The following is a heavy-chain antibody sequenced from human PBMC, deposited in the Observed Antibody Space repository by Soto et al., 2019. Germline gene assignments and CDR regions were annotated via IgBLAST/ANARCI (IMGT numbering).Heavy chain of an antibody. D-gene: IGHD1-26*01. V-gene: IGHV3-30-3*01. J-gene: IGHJ4*02. CDR2: ISYDGSNK. CDR1: GFTFSSYA. Sequence: GGSLRLSCAASGFTFSSYAMHWVRQAPGKGLEWVAVISYDGSNKYYADSVKGRFTISRDNSKNTLYLQMNSLRAEDTAVYYCARDGYSGSYYYYFDYWGQGTLVTVSS. CDR3: ARDGYSGSYYYYFDY.